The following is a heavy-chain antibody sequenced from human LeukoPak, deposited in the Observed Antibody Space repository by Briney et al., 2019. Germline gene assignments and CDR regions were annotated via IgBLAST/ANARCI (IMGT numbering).Heavy chain of an antibody. CDR2: ISWNSGSI. D-gene: IGHD4-17*01. CDR1: GFTFDDYA. V-gene: IGHV3-9*01. J-gene: IGHJ4*02. CDR3: ARCDDYGSVDY. Sequence: GRSLRLSCAASGFTFDDYAMHWVRQAPGKGLEWVSGISWNSGSIGYADSVKGRFTISRDNAKNSLYLQMNSLRAEDTALYYCARCDDYGSVDYWGQGTLVTVSS.